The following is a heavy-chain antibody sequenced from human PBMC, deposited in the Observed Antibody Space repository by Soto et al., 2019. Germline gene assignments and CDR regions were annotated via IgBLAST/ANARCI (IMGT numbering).Heavy chain of an antibody. CDR1: GYTFTSYY. J-gene: IGHJ4*02. CDR2: INPSGGST. Sequence: ASVKVSCKASGYTFTSYYMHWVRQAPGQGLEWMGIINPSGGSTSYAQKFQGRVTMTRDTSTSTVYMELSSLRSEDTAVYYCARDLIAEYYDGSGYFDYWGQGTLVTVSS. CDR3: ARDLIAEYYDGSGYFDY. D-gene: IGHD3-22*01. V-gene: IGHV1-46*01.